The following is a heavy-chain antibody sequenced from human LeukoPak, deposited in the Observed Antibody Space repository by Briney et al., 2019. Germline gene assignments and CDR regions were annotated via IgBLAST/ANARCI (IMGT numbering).Heavy chain of an antibody. J-gene: IGHJ6*02. CDR1: GYSFTSYW. CDR2: IYPGDSDT. Sequence: GESLKISCKGSGYSFTSYWIGWVRQMPGKGLEWMGIIYPGDSDTRYSPSFQGQVTISADKSISTAYLQWSSLKASDTAMYYCARGYCSSTSCPYGMDAWGQGTTVTVSS. CDR3: ARGYCSSTSCPYGMDA. V-gene: IGHV5-51*01. D-gene: IGHD2-2*01.